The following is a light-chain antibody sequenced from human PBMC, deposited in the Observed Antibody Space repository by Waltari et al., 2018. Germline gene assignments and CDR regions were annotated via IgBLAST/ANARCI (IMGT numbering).Light chain of an antibody. V-gene: IGKV3-20*01. CDR2: GAS. CDR1: QSISSSD. CDR3: QYYGRSPWP. Sequence: EIVLTQSPGTLSLSPGERATLSCRARQSISSSDLGWYQQKSGLAPRLLLYGASRRATGIPDRFSGSGSGTDFTLTISSLEPEDFAVYYCQYYGRSPWPFGQGTKVEIK. J-gene: IGKJ1*01.